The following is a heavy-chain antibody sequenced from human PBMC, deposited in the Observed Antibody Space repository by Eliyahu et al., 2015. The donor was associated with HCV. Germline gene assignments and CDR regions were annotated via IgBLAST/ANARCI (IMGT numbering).Heavy chain of an antibody. V-gene: IGHV3-30*18. D-gene: IGHD5-24*01. CDR2: ISYDGSNK. Sequence: QVQLVESGGGVVQPGRSLXXXCAXSGFILXXLWPWXWVRQAPGKGLEWGALISYDGSNKYYADSVKGRFTISRDNSKNTLYLQMNSLRAEDTAVYYCAKGNRDGYNPMAPTDCWGQGTLVTVSS. CDR3: AKGNRDGYNPMAPTDC. CDR1: GFILXXLWP. J-gene: IGHJ4*02.